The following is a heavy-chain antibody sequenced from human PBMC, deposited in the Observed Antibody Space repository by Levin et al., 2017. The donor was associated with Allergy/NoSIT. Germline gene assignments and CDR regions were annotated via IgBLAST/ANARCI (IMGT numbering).Heavy chain of an antibody. V-gene: IGHV3-15*01. J-gene: IGHJ4*02. Sequence: PGGSLRLSCAASGFTFSNAWMSWVRQAPGKGLEWVGRIKSKTDGGTTDYAAPVKGRFTISRDDSKNTLYLQMNSLKTEDTAVYYCTTGYDFWSGYSYYFDYWGQGTLVTVSS. D-gene: IGHD3-3*01. CDR1: GFTFSNAW. CDR2: IKSKTDGGTT. CDR3: TTGYDFWSGYSYYFDY.